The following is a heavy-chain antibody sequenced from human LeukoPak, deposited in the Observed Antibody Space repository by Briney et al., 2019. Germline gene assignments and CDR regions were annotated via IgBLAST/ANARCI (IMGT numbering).Heavy chain of an antibody. D-gene: IGHD5-24*01. V-gene: IGHV3-48*01. Sequence: GGSLRLSCAASGFTFSSYSMQWVRQAPGKGLDWVSYITSSSNTIYYADSVRGRFTISRDNAKNSLYLQMNSLRAEDTAVYYCARSIQFGTWFDPWGQGTLVTVSS. CDR1: GFTFSSYS. J-gene: IGHJ5*02. CDR3: ARSIQFGTWFDP. CDR2: ITSSSNTI.